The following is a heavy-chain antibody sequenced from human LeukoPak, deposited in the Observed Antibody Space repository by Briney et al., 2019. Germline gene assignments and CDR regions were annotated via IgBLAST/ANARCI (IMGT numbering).Heavy chain of an antibody. D-gene: IGHD3-22*01. V-gene: IGHV3-53*01. CDR2: IYSGGST. Sequence: GGSLRLSCAASGFTVSSNYMSWVRQAPGKGLEWVSVIYSGGSTYYADSVKGRFTISRDNSKNTLYLQMNSLRAEDTAVYYCARGGYGYYDSSGSFDYWGRGTLVTVSS. CDR1: GFTVSSNY. CDR3: ARGGYGYYDSSGSFDY. J-gene: IGHJ4*02.